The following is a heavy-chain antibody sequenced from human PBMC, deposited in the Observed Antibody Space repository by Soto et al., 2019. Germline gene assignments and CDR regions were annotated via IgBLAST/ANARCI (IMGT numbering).Heavy chain of an antibody. V-gene: IGHV3-15*01. CDR1: GFSFSNAW. Sequence: PGGSLRLSCAASGFSFSNAWMSWGRQAPGKGLEWVGRIKSKTDGGTTDYAAPVKGRFTISRDDSKNTLYLQMNSLKTEDTAVYYCTMTLWELLPSNFDYWGQGTLVTVSS. CDR2: IKSKTDGGTT. D-gene: IGHD1-26*01. J-gene: IGHJ4*02. CDR3: TMTLWELLPSNFDY.